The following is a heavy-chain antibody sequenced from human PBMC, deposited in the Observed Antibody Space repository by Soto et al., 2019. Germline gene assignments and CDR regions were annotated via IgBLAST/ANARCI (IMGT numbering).Heavy chain of an antibody. D-gene: IGHD2-15*01. CDR3: ARDQYCSGGSCYWGDDAFDI. CDR2: LDPEDGET. J-gene: IGHJ3*02. Sequence: ASVKVSCKVAGYTLTELSIHWVRQAPGKGLEWMGGLDPEDGETIYAEKFQGRVTITRDTSTSTAYMELSSLGSEDTAVYYCARDQYCSGGSCYWGDDAFDIWGQGTMVTVSS. V-gene: IGHV1-24*01. CDR1: GYTLTELS.